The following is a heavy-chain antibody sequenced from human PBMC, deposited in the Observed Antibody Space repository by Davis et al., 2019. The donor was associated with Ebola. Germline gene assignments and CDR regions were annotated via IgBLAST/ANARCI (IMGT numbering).Heavy chain of an antibody. CDR2: IYSGGST. Sequence: GESLKISCAASGFTVSSNYMSWVRQAPGKGLEWVSVIYSGGSTYYADSVKGRFTISRHNSKNTLYLQMNSLRAEDTAVYYCARGALWFGELLDWYFDLWGRGTLVTVSS. V-gene: IGHV3-53*04. J-gene: IGHJ2*01. CDR1: GFTVSSNY. D-gene: IGHD3-10*01. CDR3: ARGALWFGELLDWYFDL.